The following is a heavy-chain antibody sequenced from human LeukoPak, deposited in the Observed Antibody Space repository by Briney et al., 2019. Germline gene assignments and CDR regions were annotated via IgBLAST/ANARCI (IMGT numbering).Heavy chain of an antibody. D-gene: IGHD5-12*01. CDR3: AQGGATISDY. CDR1: GFTLSNFR. Sequence: GGSLRLSCAVSGFTLSNFRMAWVRQAPGKGLEWVANIKQDGSEKYYADSVKGRFTISRDNAKNSLYLQMNTLRVEDTAVYYCAQGGATISDYWGQGTLVTVSS. J-gene: IGHJ4*02. CDR2: IKQDGSEK. V-gene: IGHV3-7*01.